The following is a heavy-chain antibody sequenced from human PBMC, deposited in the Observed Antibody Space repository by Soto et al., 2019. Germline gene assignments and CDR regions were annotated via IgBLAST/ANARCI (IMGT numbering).Heavy chain of an antibody. V-gene: IGHV4-4*07. Sequence: SETLSLTCTVSGGSINGYYWTWIRQPAGKRLEWIGRIYTSGTTSYNPSLKSRVTMSLDTSKNQFSLRLTSVTAADTAVYYCARDSVGISSPGGAWGRGPLGTVPP. CDR1: GGSINGYY. CDR3: ARDSVGISSPGGA. CDR2: IYTSGTT. J-gene: IGHJ4*02. D-gene: IGHD1-26*01.